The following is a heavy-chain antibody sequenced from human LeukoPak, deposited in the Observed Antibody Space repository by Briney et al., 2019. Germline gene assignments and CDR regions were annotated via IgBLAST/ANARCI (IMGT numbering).Heavy chain of an antibody. Sequence: PGGSLRLSCAASGFTFSSYWMSWVRQAPGKGLEWVANIKQDGSEKYYVDSVKGRFTISRDNAENSLYLQVNSLRAEDTAVYYCARISSSWYYFDYWGQGTLVPVSS. CDR2: IKQDGSEK. CDR3: ARISSSWYYFDY. CDR1: GFTFSSYW. D-gene: IGHD6-13*01. J-gene: IGHJ4*02. V-gene: IGHV3-7*01.